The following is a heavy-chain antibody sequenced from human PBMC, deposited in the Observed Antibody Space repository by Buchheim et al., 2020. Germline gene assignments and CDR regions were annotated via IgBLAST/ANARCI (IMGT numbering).Heavy chain of an antibody. J-gene: IGHJ4*02. D-gene: IGHD2-21*02. CDR3: TTVFRGFCGGDCYSYDY. V-gene: IGHV3-15*01. Sequence: EVQLVESGGGLVKPGGSLRLSCAASGFTFSNAWMIWVRQAPGKGLEWVGRIKTKTEGGTTDYAAPVKGRFTISRDASKITVYLQMNSLKTEDTGVYYCTTVFRGFCGGDCYSYDYWGQGTL. CDR1: GFTFSNAW. CDR2: IKTKTEGGTT.